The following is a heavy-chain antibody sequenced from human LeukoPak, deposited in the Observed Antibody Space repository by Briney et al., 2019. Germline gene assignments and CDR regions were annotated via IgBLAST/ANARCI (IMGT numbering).Heavy chain of an antibody. CDR2: IIGDGTTT. CDR1: GFSFSYYW. J-gene: IGHJ4*02. CDR3: ARGDAYALKY. V-gene: IGHV3-74*01. Sequence: PGGSLRLSCAASGFSFSYYWMHWVRQGSGKGPVWVSRIIGDGTTTAYADSVKGRFTISRDNAKNTLYLQTNSLRAEDTAVYYCARGDAYALKYWGQGTLATVSS. D-gene: IGHD2-2*01.